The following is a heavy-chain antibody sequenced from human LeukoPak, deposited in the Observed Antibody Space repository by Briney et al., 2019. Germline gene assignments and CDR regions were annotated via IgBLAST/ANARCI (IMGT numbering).Heavy chain of an antibody. CDR3: ARRMGRRFGERYYYYHYMDV. CDR1: GGSISSSNFY. Sequence: SETLSLTCTVSGGSISSSNFYWGWIRQPPGKGLEWIGSIYYSGSTYYNPSLKSRVTISVDTSKNQFSLKVSSVTAADTAVYYCARRMGRRFGERYYYYHYMDVWGKGTTVTISS. D-gene: IGHD3-10*01. J-gene: IGHJ6*03. V-gene: IGHV4-39*07. CDR2: IYYSGST.